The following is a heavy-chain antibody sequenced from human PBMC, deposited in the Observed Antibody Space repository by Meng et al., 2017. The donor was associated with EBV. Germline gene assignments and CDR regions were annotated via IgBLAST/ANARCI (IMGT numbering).Heavy chain of an antibody. CDR1: GGTFRSDA. V-gene: IGHV1-69*01. Sequence: QGELVKSGAGGRKPGSSGKVPCKTSGGTFRSDAISWVRQAPGQGLEWMGGLIPMSDAPHYAQKFQGRVTITADESTSTHYMDLSGLRSEDTAVYYCASESGRGFTPDYWGQGTLVTVSS. CDR3: ASESGRGFTPDY. D-gene: IGHD3-10*01. CDR2: LIPMSDAP. J-gene: IGHJ4*02.